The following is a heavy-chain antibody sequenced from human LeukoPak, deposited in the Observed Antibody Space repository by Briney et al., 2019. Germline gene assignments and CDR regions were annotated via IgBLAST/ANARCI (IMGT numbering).Heavy chain of an antibody. CDR1: GYSFTDYY. Sequence: ASVKVSCKTSGYSFTDYYMHLVRQAPGQGLEWMGWINPNSGGTSSAQKFQGRVTMTRDTSITTVYMEVNWLTSDDTAIYYCSKADRLDGGPYLIGPWGEGTLVSVFS. J-gene: IGHJ5*02. CDR2: INPNSGGT. D-gene: IGHD2-21*01. V-gene: IGHV1-2*02. CDR3: SKADRLDGGPYLIGP.